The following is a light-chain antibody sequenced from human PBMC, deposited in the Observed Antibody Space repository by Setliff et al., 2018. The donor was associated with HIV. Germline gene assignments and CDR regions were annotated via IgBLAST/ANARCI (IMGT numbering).Light chain of an antibody. CDR1: TSDISHYNF. CDR2: EVF. V-gene: IGLV2-14*01. CDR3: SIHRSRGYV. J-gene: IGLJ1*01. Sequence: QSVLAQPASVSASPGQSITISCTGATSDISHYNFVSWYQQHPDSAPKLLIYEVFNRPSGVSHRFSGSKSGNTASLTISGLQAEDEADYYCSIHRSRGYVFGSGTKVTVL.